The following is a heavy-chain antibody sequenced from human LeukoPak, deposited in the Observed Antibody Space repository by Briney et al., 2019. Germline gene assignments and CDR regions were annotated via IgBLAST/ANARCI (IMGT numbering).Heavy chain of an antibody. CDR2: IDPSDSYT. J-gene: IGHJ5*02. V-gene: IGHV5-10-1*01. CDR3: ARQKGQWLTKNNWFDP. CDR1: GYSFTSYW. Sequence: GESLKISCQGSGYSFTSYWISWVRQMPGKGLEWMGRIDPSDSYTNYSPSFQGHVTISADKSISTAYLQWSSLKASDTAMYYCARQKGQWLTKNNWFDPWGQGTLVTVSS. D-gene: IGHD6-19*01.